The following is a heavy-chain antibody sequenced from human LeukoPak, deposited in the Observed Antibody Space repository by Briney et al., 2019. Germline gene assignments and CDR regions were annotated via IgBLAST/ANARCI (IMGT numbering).Heavy chain of an antibody. V-gene: IGHV4-31*03. Sequence: SETLSLTCTVSGGSISSGGYYWSWIRQHPGKGLEWIGYIYYSGSTYYNPSLKSRVTISVDTSKNQFSLKLSSVTAADTAVYYCARNYEGEPNWFDPWGQGTLVTVSS. CDR3: ARNYEGEPNWFDP. J-gene: IGHJ5*02. D-gene: IGHD3-3*01. CDR2: IYYSGST. CDR1: GGSISSGGYY.